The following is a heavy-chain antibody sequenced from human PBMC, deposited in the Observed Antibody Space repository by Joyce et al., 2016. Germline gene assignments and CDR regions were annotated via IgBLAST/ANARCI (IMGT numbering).Heavy chain of an antibody. V-gene: IGHV3-23*01. D-gene: IGHD3-9*01. CDR1: GFTFHSSA. Sequence: EVQLLESGGGLAEPGGSLRLSCVGTGFTFHSSAMTGVRQAVGKGLEWVAIISGNGGTSFYADFAKGRFAVSRDNAGSTLYLQMSNLRAGDTAVYYCAKSSASFILAYFHMDVWGQGARITVSS. CDR2: ISGNGGTS. J-gene: IGHJ6*02. CDR3: AKSSASFILAYFHMDV.